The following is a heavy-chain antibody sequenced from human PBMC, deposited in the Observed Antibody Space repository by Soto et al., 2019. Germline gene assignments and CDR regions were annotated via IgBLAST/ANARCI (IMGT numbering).Heavy chain of an antibody. CDR1: GFTFSRHA. D-gene: IGHD1-26*01. CDR3: AKRSMVGLADYFGY. Sequence: EVQLLESGGGLVQPGGSLRLSCAASGFTFSRHAMSWVRQAPGKGLEWVSVISGSGGGIYYAGSVKGRFTISRDNYTNMLYLQMNSLRAEDTAIYYCAKRSMVGLADYFGYWGQGTLVTVSS. J-gene: IGHJ4*02. CDR2: ISGSGGGI. V-gene: IGHV3-23*01.